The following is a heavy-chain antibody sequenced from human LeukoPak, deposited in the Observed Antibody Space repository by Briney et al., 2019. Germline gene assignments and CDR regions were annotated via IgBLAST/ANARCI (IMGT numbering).Heavy chain of an antibody. CDR2: ISSSSIYI. Sequence: GGSLRLSCAASGFTFSRHSMNWVRQAPGKGLEWVSSISSSSIYIYYADSVKGRFTISRDNAKNSLYLQVNNLRAEDTAVYYCARGGDNYGYIFDYWGQGTLVTVSS. D-gene: IGHD5-18*01. J-gene: IGHJ4*02. CDR1: GFTFSRHS. V-gene: IGHV3-21*01. CDR3: ARGGDNYGYIFDY.